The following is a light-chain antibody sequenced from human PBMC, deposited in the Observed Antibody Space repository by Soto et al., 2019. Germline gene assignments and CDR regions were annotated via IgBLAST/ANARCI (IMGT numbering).Light chain of an antibody. V-gene: IGKV3-15*01. CDR1: QSVSSN. Sequence: EKVLGQSPATLSVSPGEIATVSCRASQSVSSNLAWYQQKPGQAPRLLIYGASSRATGIPVRLSGSGSGTELNLTISRLQSEDFALYYCQKRSNWPITCGQGTRLEIK. J-gene: IGKJ5*01. CDR2: GAS. CDR3: QKRSNWPIT.